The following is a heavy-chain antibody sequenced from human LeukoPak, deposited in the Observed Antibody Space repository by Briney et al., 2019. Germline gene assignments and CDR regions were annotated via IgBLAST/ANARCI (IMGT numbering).Heavy chain of an antibody. D-gene: IGHD2-15*01. V-gene: IGHV5-51*01. CDR1: GYSFTNYW. CDR3: ARTPRYCSGGSCAERAFDI. Sequence: GESLKISCKGSGYSFTNYWIGWVRQMPGKGLEWMGIIYPGDSDTRYSPSFQGQVTISADKSISTAYLQWSSLKASDTAMYYCARTPRYCSGGSCAERAFDIWGQGTMVTVSS. CDR2: IYPGDSDT. J-gene: IGHJ3*02.